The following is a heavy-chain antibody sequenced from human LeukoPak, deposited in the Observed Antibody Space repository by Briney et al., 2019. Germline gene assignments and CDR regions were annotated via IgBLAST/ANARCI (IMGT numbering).Heavy chain of an antibody. CDR1: GFTFDDYA. CDR3: AKEPPGYSSGSNDY. Sequence: SRSLRLSCAASGFTFDDYAMHWVRHAPGKGLEWVSGISWNSGNTGYADSVKGRFTISRDNAKNSLCLQMNSLRAEDTALYYCAKEPPGYSSGSNDYWGQGTLVTVSS. V-gene: IGHV3-9*01. D-gene: IGHD6-19*01. J-gene: IGHJ4*02. CDR2: ISWNSGNT.